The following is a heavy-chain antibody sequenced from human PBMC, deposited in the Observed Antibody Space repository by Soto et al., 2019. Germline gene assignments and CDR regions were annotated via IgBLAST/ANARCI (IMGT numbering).Heavy chain of an antibody. CDR1: GGTFSSYA. CDR3: ARATPTWLQKFHGMDV. J-gene: IGHJ6*02. V-gene: IGHV1-69*13. Sequence: SVKVSCKASGGTFSSYAISWVRQAPGQGLEWMGGIIPIFGTANYAQKFQGRVTITADESTSTAYMELSSLRSEDTAVYYCARATPTWLQKFHGMDVWGQGTTVTVSS. CDR2: IIPIFGTA. D-gene: IGHD5-12*01.